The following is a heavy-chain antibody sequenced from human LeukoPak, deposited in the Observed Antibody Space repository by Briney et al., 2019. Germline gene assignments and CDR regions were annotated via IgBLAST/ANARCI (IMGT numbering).Heavy chain of an antibody. V-gene: IGHV4-59*01. Sequence: PSETLSLTCTVSGGSIGSYYWSWIRQPPGKGLEWIGYIYYSGSTNYNPSLKSRVTISVDTSKNQFSLKLSSVTAADTAVYYCARGYSSGWYNVGYFDYWGQGTLVTVSS. D-gene: IGHD6-19*01. J-gene: IGHJ4*02. CDR2: IYYSGST. CDR1: GGSIGSYY. CDR3: ARGYSSGWYNVGYFDY.